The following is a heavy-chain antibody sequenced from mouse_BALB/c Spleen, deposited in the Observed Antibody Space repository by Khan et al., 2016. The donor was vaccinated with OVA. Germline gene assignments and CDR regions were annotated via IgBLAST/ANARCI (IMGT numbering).Heavy chain of an antibody. J-gene: IGHJ2*01. CDR3: ARSGYGSLGY. CDR2: IYPGSGST. D-gene: IGHD1-1*01. V-gene: IGHV1-77*01. Sequence: QVQLQQPGPVLVKPGASVKMSCKASGYTFTDYIINWVRQRTGQGLEWIGQIYPGSGSTYYNEKFKGKATLTADKSSNTAYMQLRSLTSEDSAVYFCARSGYGSLGYWGQGTTLTVSS. CDR1: GYTFTDYI.